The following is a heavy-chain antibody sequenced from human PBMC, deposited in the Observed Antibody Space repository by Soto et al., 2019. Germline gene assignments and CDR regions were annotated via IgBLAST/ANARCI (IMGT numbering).Heavy chain of an antibody. CDR1: GFTFSSYG. V-gene: IGHV3-30*18. Sequence: GSLRLSCAASGFTFSSYGMHWVRQAPGKGLEWVAVISYDGSNKYYADSVKGRFTISRDNSKNTLYLQMNSLRAEDTAVYYCAKDWADIVVVPAAMSYFDYWGQGTLVTVSS. CDR3: AKDWADIVVVPAAMSYFDY. D-gene: IGHD2-2*01. J-gene: IGHJ4*02. CDR2: ISYDGSNK.